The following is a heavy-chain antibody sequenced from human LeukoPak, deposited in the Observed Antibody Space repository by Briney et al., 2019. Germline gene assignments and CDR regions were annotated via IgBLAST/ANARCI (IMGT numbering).Heavy chain of an antibody. CDR1: GFTFSSYN. V-gene: IGHV3-48*04. D-gene: IGHD6-19*01. Sequence: PGGSLRLSCAASGFTFSSYNMNWVRQAPGKGLEWVSYISSSSRTIYYADSVKGRVTISRDNSKRTLYLQMNSLRPEDTAVYYCAKFSSSGWSRSTNKWGQGTLVTVSS. CDR2: ISSSSRTI. CDR3: AKFSSSGWSRSTNK. J-gene: IGHJ4*02.